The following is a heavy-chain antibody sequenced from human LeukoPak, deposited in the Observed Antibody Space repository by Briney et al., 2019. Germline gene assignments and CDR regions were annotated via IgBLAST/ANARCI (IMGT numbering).Heavy chain of an antibody. D-gene: IGHD2-2*01. CDR1: GFTFSSYE. V-gene: IGHV3-48*03. J-gene: IGHJ6*02. CDR3: AKEDGQVVPAAIRYYGMDV. CDR2: ISSSGSTI. Sequence: GGSLRLSCAASGFTFSSYEMNWVRQAPGKGLEWVSYISSSGSTIYYADSVKGRFTISRDNAKNSLYLQMNSLRAEDTAVYYCAKEDGQVVPAAIRYYGMDVWGQGTTVTVSS.